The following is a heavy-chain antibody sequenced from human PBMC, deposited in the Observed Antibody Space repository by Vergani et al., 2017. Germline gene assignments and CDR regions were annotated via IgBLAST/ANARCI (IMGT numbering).Heavy chain of an antibody. D-gene: IGHD2-15*01. J-gene: IGHJ4*02. CDR2: IRSDSGER. CDR1: GFTFSLSA. V-gene: IGHV3-30*02. CDR3: IKEGLFRMPTDIDL. Sequence: QMPLVESGGGVVQPGGSLRLSCAASGFTFSLSAMHWVRLAPGRGREWLAFIRSDSGERYHAHSVEGRFSISRDNSKNTLYLQMNSLRPDDSATYYCIKEGLFRMPTDIDLWGQGTLVTVSS.